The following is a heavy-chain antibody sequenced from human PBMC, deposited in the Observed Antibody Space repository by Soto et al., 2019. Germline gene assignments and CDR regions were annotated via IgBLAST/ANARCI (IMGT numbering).Heavy chain of an antibody. D-gene: IGHD2-2*01. CDR3: ARGDIVVVPAAGWFDP. J-gene: IGHJ5*02. Sequence: QVQLVQSGAEVKKPGASVKVSCKASGYTFTGYYMHWVRQAPGQGLEWMGWINPNSGGTNYAQKFQGRVTMTRDTSISTAYMELSRLRSDDTAVYYCARGDIVVVPAAGWFDPWGQGTLVTVSS. CDR2: INPNSGGT. V-gene: IGHV1-2*02. CDR1: GYTFTGYY.